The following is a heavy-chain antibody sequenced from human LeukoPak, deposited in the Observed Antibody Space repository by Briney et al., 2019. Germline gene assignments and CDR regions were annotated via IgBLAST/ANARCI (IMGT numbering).Heavy chain of an antibody. V-gene: IGHV3-33*01. CDR2: IWFDGSNK. Sequence: QSGGSLRLSCGASGFTFSRYALHWVRQAPGKGLEWVALIWFDGSNKHYADSVKGRFTISRDNSKNTLYLQMNSLRAEDTAVYYCARGECSGGSCLSTFDYWGQGTLVTVSS. J-gene: IGHJ4*02. CDR3: ARGECSGGSCLSTFDY. D-gene: IGHD2-15*01. CDR1: GFTFSRYA.